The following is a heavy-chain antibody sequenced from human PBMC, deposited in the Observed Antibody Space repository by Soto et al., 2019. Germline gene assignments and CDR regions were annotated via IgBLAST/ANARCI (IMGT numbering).Heavy chain of an antibody. V-gene: IGHV1-69*01. Sequence: QVQLVQSGADVKKPGSSVKVSCKTSGGSFGSSAISWVRQAPAQGLEWMGEIIPVFDKANYAQNFQRRLTITADEPTGTVFMQLSSLRSEDTAVYFCARLRRDWGDAFDLWGLGTFVTVSS. CDR1: GGSFGSSA. D-gene: IGHD3-16*01. J-gene: IGHJ3*01. CDR2: IIPVFDKA. CDR3: ARLRRDWGDAFDL.